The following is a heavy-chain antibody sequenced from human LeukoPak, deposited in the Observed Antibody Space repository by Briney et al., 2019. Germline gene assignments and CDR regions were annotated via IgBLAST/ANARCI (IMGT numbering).Heavy chain of an antibody. CDR2: INPSGGST. Sequence: ASVKVSCKASGYTFTSYYMHWVRQAPGQGLEWMGIINPSGGSTSYAQKFQGRVTMTRDTSTSTVYMELSSLRSEDTAVYYCARGGPPYYCGPGADFDYWGQGTLVTVSS. D-gene: IGHD3-10*01. V-gene: IGHV1-46*01. CDR1: GYTFTSYY. J-gene: IGHJ4*02. CDR3: ARGGPPYYCGPGADFDY.